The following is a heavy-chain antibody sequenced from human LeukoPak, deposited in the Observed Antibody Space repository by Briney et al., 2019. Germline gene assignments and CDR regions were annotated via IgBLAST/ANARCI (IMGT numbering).Heavy chain of an antibody. CDR2: ISSSGSTI. V-gene: IGHV3-48*03. CDR3: ARYCSGGSCYSGGEYYYYGMDV. Sequence: GGSLRLSCAASGFTFSSYEMNWVRQAPGKGLEWVSYISSSGSTIHYADSVKGRFTISRDNAKNSLYLQMNSLRAEDTAVYYCARYCSGGSCYSGGEYYYYGMDVWGQGTTVTVSS. J-gene: IGHJ6*02. D-gene: IGHD2-15*01. CDR1: GFTFSSYE.